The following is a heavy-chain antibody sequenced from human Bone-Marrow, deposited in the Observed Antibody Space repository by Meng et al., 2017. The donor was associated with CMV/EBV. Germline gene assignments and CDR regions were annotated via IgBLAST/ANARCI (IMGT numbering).Heavy chain of an antibody. CDR1: GGSISSSSYY. V-gene: IGHV4-39*01. Sequence: SETLSLTCTVSGGSISSSSYYWGWIRQPPGKGLEWIGSIYYSGSTYYNPSLKSRVTISVDTSKNQFSLKLSSVTAADTAVYYCASEFLRGYSSKGYGMDVWGQETTVTVPS. D-gene: IGHD5-18*01. J-gene: IGHJ6*02. CDR3: ASEFLRGYSSKGYGMDV. CDR2: IYYSGST.